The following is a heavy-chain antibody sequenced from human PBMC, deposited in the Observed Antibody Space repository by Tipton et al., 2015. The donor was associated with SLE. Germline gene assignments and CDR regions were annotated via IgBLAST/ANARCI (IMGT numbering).Heavy chain of an antibody. D-gene: IGHD6-19*01. Sequence: GSLRLSCAASGFTFSSYSMNWVRQAPGKGLEWVSSISSSSSYIYYADSVKGRFTISRDNAKNSLYLQMSSLRAEDTAVYYCASIAVAGNFDYWGQGTLVTVSS. CDR3: ASIAVAGNFDY. CDR1: GFTFSSYS. V-gene: IGHV3-21*01. CDR2: ISSSSSYI. J-gene: IGHJ4*02.